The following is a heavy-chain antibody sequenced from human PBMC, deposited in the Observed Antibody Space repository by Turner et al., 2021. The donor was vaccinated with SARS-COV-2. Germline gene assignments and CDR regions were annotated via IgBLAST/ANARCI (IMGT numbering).Heavy chain of an antibody. J-gene: IGHJ1*01. CDR1: GGSISSSSYY. CDR2: IHYSGRN. CDR3: ARDGGDPPRYFQH. Sequence: LKLQESGPGLVKPAATLSLTCTVSGGSISSSSYYWGWIRQPPGKGLEWHGSIHYSGRNYYHPSLKSRVNISVDTSNNQFSRMLSSVTAVYTSVYYCARDGGDPPRYFQHWGQGTLVTVSS. V-gene: IGHV4-39*02. D-gene: IGHD2-21*02.